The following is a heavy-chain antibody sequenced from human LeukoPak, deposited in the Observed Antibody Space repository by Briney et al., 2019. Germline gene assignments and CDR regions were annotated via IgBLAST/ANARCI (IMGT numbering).Heavy chain of an antibody. J-gene: IGHJ4*02. CDR2: INHSGST. CDR1: GGSFSGYY. CDR3: ATYYESSGYRLDY. V-gene: IGHV4-34*01. D-gene: IGHD3-22*01. Sequence: SETLSLTCAVYGGSFSGYYWSWIRQPPGKGLEWIGEINHSGSTNYNPSLKSRVTMSVDKSKNQFSLQLNSVTATDTAVYYCATYYESSGYRLDYWGQGTLVTVSS.